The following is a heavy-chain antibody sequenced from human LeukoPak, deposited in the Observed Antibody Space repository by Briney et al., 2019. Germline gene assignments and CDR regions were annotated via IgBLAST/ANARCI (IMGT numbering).Heavy chain of an antibody. J-gene: IGHJ4*02. CDR2: ISSSSYI. Sequence: GGSLRLSCAASRFIFSNYWMHWVRQAPGKGLEWVSSISSSSYIYYADSVKGRFTISRDNAKNSLYLQMNSLRAEDTAVYYCARDVVPYSGSYPRYFDYWGQGTLVTVSS. D-gene: IGHD1-26*01. V-gene: IGHV3-69-1*01. CDR3: ARDVVPYSGSYPRYFDY. CDR1: RFIFSNYW.